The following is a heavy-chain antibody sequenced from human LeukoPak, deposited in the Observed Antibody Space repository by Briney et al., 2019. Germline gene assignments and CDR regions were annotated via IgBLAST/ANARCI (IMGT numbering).Heavy chain of an antibody. J-gene: IGHJ4*02. Sequence: PSESLSLTCTVSGVSISGYYLSWVRQPPGRGLECVSYIYHSGSTTYNASLKSRVTISVDTAKNHFPLKLNAVTAADTAVYYCARVYYYDSTGFDYWGQGTLVTVSS. CDR2: IYHSGST. D-gene: IGHD3-22*01. V-gene: IGHV4-4*08. CDR3: ARVYYYDSTGFDY. CDR1: GVSISGYY.